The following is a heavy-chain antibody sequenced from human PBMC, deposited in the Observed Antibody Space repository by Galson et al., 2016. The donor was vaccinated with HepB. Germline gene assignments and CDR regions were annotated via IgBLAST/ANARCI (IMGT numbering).Heavy chain of an antibody. D-gene: IGHD5-12*01. CDR2: ISTYSGNT. CDR1: GYTFSGYG. CDR3: ARGGGKWQGMDV. Sequence: SVKVSCKASGYTFSGYGITWVRQAPGQGLEWMGWISTYSGNTKYAQNLQGRVTVTTDTSTSTAYMELRSLRSDDTAVYYCARGGGKWQGMDVWGQGTTVAVSS. J-gene: IGHJ6*02. V-gene: IGHV1-18*01.